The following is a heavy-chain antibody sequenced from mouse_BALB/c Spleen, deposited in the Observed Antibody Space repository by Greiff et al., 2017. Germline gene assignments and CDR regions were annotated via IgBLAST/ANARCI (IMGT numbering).Heavy chain of an antibody. Sequence: EVKLMESGGGLVKPGGSLKLSCAASGLTFSSYAMSWVRQTPEKRLEWVASISSGGSTYYPDSVKGRFTISRDNARNILYLQMSSLRSEDTAMYYCARGNYYAMDYWGQGTSVTVSS. J-gene: IGHJ4*01. CDR2: ISSGGST. CDR1: GLTFSSYA. V-gene: IGHV5-6-5*01. CDR3: ARGNYYAMDY.